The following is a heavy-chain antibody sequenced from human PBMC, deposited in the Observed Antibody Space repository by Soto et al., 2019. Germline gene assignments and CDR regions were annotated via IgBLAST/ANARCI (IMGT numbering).Heavy chain of an antibody. D-gene: IGHD3-9*01. CDR2: ISYDGSNK. V-gene: IGHV3-30*03. Sequence: PGGSLRLSCAASGFTFSSYGMHWVRQAPGKGLGWVAVISYDGSNKYYADSVKGRFTISRDNSKNTLYLQMNSLRAEDTAVYYCARPRYFDWFSPADYWGQGTLVTVSS. CDR3: ARPRYFDWFSPADY. CDR1: GFTFSSYG. J-gene: IGHJ4*02.